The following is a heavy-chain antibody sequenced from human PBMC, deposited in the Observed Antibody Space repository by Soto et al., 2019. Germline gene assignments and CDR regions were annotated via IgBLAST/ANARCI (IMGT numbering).Heavy chain of an antibody. CDR2: IYPSDSDT. CDR1: GYNFAGYW. Sequence: GESLKISCKGSGYNFAGYWIAWVRQMPGKGLELMGIIYPSDSDTRYRPSFQGQVTISADKSISSAYLQWSSLRASDTAMYHCGRAEVSTRTFDYWAQGAPVTVSS. J-gene: IGHJ4*02. V-gene: IGHV5-51*01. D-gene: IGHD3-9*01. CDR3: GRAEVSTRTFDY.